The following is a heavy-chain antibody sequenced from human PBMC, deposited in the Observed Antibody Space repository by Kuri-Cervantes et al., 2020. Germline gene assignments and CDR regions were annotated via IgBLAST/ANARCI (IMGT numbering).Heavy chain of an antibody. CDR1: GFTFSSYW. D-gene: IGHD2-2*01. V-gene: IGHV3-74*01. J-gene: IGHJ6*02. CDR3: ASQQPAAYYYYYCGMDV. Sequence: ETLSLTCAASGFTFSSYWMHWVRQAPGKGLVWVSRINSDGSSTSYADSVKGRFTISRDNAKNTLYLQMNSLRAEDTAVYYCASQQPAAYYYYYCGMDVWGQGTTVTVSS. CDR2: INSDGSST.